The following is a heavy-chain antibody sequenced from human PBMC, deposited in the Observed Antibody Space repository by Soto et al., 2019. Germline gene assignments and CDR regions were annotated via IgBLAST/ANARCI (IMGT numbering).Heavy chain of an antibody. CDR3: AKDGRSYGSGSHFDY. CDR2: ISYDGSNK. CDR1: GFTFSSYG. J-gene: IGHJ4*02. D-gene: IGHD3-10*01. V-gene: IGHV3-30*18. Sequence: GGSLRLSCAASGFTFSSYGMHWVRQAPGKGLEWVAVISYDGSNKYYADSVKGRFTISRDNSKNTLYLQMNSLRAEDTAVYYCAKDGRSYGSGSHFDYWGQGTLVTVSS.